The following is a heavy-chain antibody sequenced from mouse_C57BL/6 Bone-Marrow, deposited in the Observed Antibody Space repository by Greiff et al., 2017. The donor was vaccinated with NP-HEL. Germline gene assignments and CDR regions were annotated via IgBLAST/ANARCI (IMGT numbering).Heavy chain of an antibody. CDR2: IDPSDSYT. CDR1: GYTFTSYW. CDR3: ASPFYYYGSSLFDY. J-gene: IGHJ2*01. Sequence: QVQLQQPGAELVRPGTSVKLSCKASGYTFTSYWMHWVKQRPGQGLVWIGVIDPSDSYTNYNQKFKGKATLTVDTSSSTAYMQLSSLTSEDSAVYYCASPFYYYGSSLFDYWGQGTTLTVSS. V-gene: IGHV1-59*01. D-gene: IGHD1-1*01.